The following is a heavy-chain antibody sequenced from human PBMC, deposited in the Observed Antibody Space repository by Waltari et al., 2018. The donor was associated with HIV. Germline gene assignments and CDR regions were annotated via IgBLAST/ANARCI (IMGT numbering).Heavy chain of an antibody. CDR3: AIGSWGEVSFGY. V-gene: IGHV1-18*04. D-gene: IGHD3-16*02. CDR2: ISVKDGRT. J-gene: IGHJ4*02. CDR1: GYSFNTHG. Sequence: QIQLLQSGAEVKKPGASVRVSCKASGYSFNTHGITWVRQAPGQGLEWIGWISVKDGRTNSPPNLQGRVTMTSDPSTSTVYIELRTLRSDDTAVYYCAIGSWGEVSFGYWGQGTLVTVSS.